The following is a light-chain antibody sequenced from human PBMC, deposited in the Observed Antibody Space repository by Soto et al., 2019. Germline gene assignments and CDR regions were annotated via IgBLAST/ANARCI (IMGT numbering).Light chain of an antibody. CDR2: ATS. J-gene: IGKJ2*01. V-gene: IGKV3-20*01. CDR1: QSVSSRY. CDR3: QQFRPSPSVYT. Sequence: EIVLTQSPGTLSLSPGERATLSCRASQSVSSRYLAWYQQKPGQAPRLLIYATSTRATGIPDRFSGSGSGTDFTLTISTLEPEDFAVYYCQQFRPSPSVYTFGQGTKLEIK.